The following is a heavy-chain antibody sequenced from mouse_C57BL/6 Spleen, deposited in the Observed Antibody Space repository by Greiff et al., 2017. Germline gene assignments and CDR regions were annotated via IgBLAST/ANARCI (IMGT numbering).Heavy chain of an antibody. J-gene: IGHJ4*01. CDR3: ARLTTVVGRIDY. Sequence: QVQLKQPGAELVRPGSSVKLSCKASGYTFTSYWMHWVKQRPIQGLEWIGNIDPSDSETHYNQKFKDKATLTVDKSSSTAYMQLSSLTSEDSAVYYCARLTTVVGRIDYWGQGTSVTVSS. V-gene: IGHV1-52*01. D-gene: IGHD1-1*01. CDR1: GYTFTSYW. CDR2: IDPSDSET.